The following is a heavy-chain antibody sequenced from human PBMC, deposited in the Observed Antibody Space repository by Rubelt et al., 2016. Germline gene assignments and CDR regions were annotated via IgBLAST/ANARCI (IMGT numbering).Heavy chain of an antibody. CDR1: GFTFSSYG. V-gene: IGHV3-23*04. CDR2: ISGYAGGGST. Sequence: EVQLVESGGGLVQPGGSLRLSCAASGFTFSSYGMSWVRQAPGKGLEWVSSISGYAGGGSTYYADSVKGRFTISRDNSKDKLYRKRNSLRAEETAGYYCAKKTRYYDSDGYGDYWGQGTLVTVSS. J-gene: IGHJ4*02. CDR3: AKKTRYYDSDGYGDY. D-gene: IGHD3-22*01.